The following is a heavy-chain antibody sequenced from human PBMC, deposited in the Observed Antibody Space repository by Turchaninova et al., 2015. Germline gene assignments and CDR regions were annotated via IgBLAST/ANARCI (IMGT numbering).Heavy chain of an antibody. CDR2: INPGNRNT. J-gene: IGHJ4*02. D-gene: IGHD7-27*01. CDR1: GYTFITYA. V-gene: IGHV1-3*01. Sequence: QVQLVQSGAEVKKPGASVKVSCKASGYTFITYAIHWVRQAPGQRLEWMGGINPGNRNTKYSQKFQVRVTIASETSASTAYMELSSLKSEDTAVYYCARGLGTEVGDYWGQGTLVTVSS. CDR3: ARGLGTEVGDY.